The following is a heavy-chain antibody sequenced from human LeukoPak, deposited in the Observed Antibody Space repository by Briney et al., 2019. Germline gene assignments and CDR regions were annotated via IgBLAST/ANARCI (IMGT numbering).Heavy chain of an antibody. J-gene: IGHJ4*02. D-gene: IGHD2-15*01. CDR1: GFTFSNYA. V-gene: IGHV3-23*01. CDR3: AKGGAYCSGGSCSNFDY. CDR2: IRGSGDDT. Sequence: GGSLRHSCAASGFTFSNYAMSWVRQAPGKGLEWVSRIRGSGDDTHYADSVRGRFTISRDNSKNTLYLQMNSLRAEDTAVYFCAKGGAYCSGGSCSNFDYWGQGTLVTVSS.